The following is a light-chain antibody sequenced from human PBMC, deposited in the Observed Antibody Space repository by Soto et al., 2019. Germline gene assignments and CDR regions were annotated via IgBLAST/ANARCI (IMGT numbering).Light chain of an antibody. V-gene: IGKV1-9*01. CDR3: QQLNTYPLT. J-gene: IGKJ4*01. CDR1: QVLSSY. Sequence: DIQLTQSPSFLSASVRDRVTITCRATQVLSSYLAWYQQKPGKAPKLLIYGVSTLQSGVPSRFSGSGSGTEFTLTISSLQPEDFATYYCQQLNTYPLTFGGGTKVEIK. CDR2: GVS.